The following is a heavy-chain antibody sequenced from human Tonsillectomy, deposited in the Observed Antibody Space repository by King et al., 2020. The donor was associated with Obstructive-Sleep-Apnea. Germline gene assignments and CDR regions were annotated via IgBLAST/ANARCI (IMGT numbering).Heavy chain of an antibody. J-gene: IGHJ4*02. V-gene: IGHV3-30-3*01. CDR3: ARERYDSSGYPLFDY. CDR1: GFTFSSYA. Sequence: VQLVESGGGVVQPGRSLRLSCAASGFTFSSYAMHWVRQAPGKGLDWVAVISYDGSNKYYADSVKGRFTISRDNSKNTLYPQMNSLRAEDTAVYYCARERYDSSGYPLFDYWGQGTLVTVSS. D-gene: IGHD3-22*01. CDR2: ISYDGSNK.